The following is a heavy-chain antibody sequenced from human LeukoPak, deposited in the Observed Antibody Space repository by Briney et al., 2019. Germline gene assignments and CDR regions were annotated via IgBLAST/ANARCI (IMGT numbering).Heavy chain of an antibody. V-gene: IGHV3-21*01. D-gene: IGHD6-13*01. CDR2: ISSGSSYI. Sequence: PGGSLRLSCAASGFTFSTYSMTWVRQAPGKGLEWASSISSGSSYIYYADSVKGRFTISRDNAKNSLYLQMNSLRAEDTAVYYCARDIAGIPDYWGQGTLVTVSS. CDR1: GFTFSTYS. CDR3: ARDIAGIPDY. J-gene: IGHJ4*02.